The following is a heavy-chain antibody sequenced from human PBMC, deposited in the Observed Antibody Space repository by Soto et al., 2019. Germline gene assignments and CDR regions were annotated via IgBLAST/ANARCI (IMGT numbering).Heavy chain of an antibody. J-gene: IGHJ4*02. D-gene: IGHD2-21*01. CDR2: VSSSGSST. CDR1: GFTFSNYD. V-gene: IGHV3-23*01. CDR3: ARRDCGSGRNCEFGAPAFAY. Sequence: EVQLLESGGDLVQPGGSLRLSCAASGFTFSNYDLRWVRQAPGKGLEWDSSVSSSGSSTYYADSVKGRFTISRDNSKNTLYLQMSSLGAADTAVYHCARRDCGSGRNCEFGAPAFAYWGQGNLVTVTS.